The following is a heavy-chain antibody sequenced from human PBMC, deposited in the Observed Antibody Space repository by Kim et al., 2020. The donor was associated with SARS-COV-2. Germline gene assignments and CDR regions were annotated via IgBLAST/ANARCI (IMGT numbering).Heavy chain of an antibody. CDR3: AKESSPWATPSY. D-gene: IGHD1-26*01. CDR2: ISGSGVST. V-gene: IGHV3-23*01. CDR1: GFTFSSYA. J-gene: IGHJ4*02. Sequence: GGSLRLSCAASGFTFSSYAMSWVRQAPGEGLEWVSGISGSGVSTYYADSVKGRFTISRDNSKNTLFLQMNSLRAEDTALYYCAKESSPWATPSYWGQGALVTVSS.